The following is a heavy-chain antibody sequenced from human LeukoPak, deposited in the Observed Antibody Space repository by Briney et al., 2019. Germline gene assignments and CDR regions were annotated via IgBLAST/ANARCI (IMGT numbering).Heavy chain of an antibody. CDR2: IYYSGST. D-gene: IGHD3/OR15-3a*01. CDR1: GGSISSSSYY. V-gene: IGHV4-39*01. Sequence: SETLSLTCTVSGGSISSSSYYWRWIRQPPGKGLEWIGSIYYSGSTYYHPTLKSRVTISVDTSKNQSSLKLSSVTAADTAVYYCARQTGSGLFILPGGQGTLVTVSS. J-gene: IGHJ4*02. CDR3: ARQTGSGLFILP.